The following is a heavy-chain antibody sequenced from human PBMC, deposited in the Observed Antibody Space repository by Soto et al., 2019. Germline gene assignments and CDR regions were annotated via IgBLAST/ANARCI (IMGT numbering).Heavy chain of an antibody. CDR1: GYTFTSYD. CDR2: MNTNSGST. Sequence: ASVKVSCKASGYTFTSYDINWVRQATGQGLEWMGRMNTNSGSTSYAQKFQSRVTMTRDTSTSTVYMELSSLRSEDTAVYYCARDFDIVATISNYFDYWGQGTLVTVSS. J-gene: IGHJ4*02. CDR3: ARDFDIVATISNYFDY. D-gene: IGHD5-12*01. V-gene: IGHV1-8*01.